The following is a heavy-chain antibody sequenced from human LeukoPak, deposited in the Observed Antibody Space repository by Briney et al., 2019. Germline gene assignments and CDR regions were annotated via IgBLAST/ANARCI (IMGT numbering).Heavy chain of an antibody. CDR2: ISSSSSTI. D-gene: IGHD2-2*01. Sequence: GGSLRLSCAASGFTFSSYSMNWVRQAPGKGLEWVSYISSSSSTIYYADSVKGRFTISRDNSKNTLYLQMNSLRAEDTAVYYCAKEEGYCSSTSCEFEYWGQGTLVTVSS. J-gene: IGHJ4*02. CDR1: GFTFSSYS. V-gene: IGHV3-48*01. CDR3: AKEEGYCSSTSCEFEY.